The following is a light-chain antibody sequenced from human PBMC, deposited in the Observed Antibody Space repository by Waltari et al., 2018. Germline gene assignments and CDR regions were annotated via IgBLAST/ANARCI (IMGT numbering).Light chain of an antibody. Sequence: QSVLTQPPSVSAAPGQKVTISCSGSISNIGNYYVSWYHQLPGAAPRLLISDNYDRASGFPDRYSASKSGTSATLGITGRPIEDEADYYCATCDNSLREVVFGGGTKLTVL. CDR3: ATCDNSLREVV. J-gene: IGLJ2*01. V-gene: IGLV1-51*01. CDR1: ISNIGNYY. CDR2: DNY.